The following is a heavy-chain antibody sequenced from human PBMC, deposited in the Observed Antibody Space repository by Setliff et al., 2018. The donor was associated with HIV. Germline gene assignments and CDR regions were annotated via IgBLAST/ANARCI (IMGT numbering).Heavy chain of an antibody. CDR3: ATDLLWFGERGFDY. Sequence: GGSLRLSCAASRFTFSNYWMSWVRQAPGKGLEWVANIKQDGSEKYYVDSVKGRFTISRDNAKNSLYLQMNSLRVEDTAVYYCATDLLWFGERGFDYWGQGTLVTAPQ. D-gene: IGHD3-10*01. J-gene: IGHJ4*02. V-gene: IGHV3-7*01. CDR2: IKQDGSEK. CDR1: RFTFSNYW.